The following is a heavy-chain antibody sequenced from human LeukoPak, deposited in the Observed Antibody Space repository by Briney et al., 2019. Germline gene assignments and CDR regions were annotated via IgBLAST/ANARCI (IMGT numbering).Heavy chain of an antibody. J-gene: IGHJ5*02. D-gene: IGHD2-2*01. V-gene: IGHV3-23*01. CDR1: GFTFSSYA. Sequence: GGSLRLSCAASGFTFSSYAMSWVRQAPGKGLEWVSAISGSGGSTYYADSVKGRFTISRDNSKNTLYLQMNSLRAEDTAVYYCAKGKRDIVVVPENWFDPWGQGTLVTVSS. CDR3: AKGKRDIVVVPENWFDP. CDR2: ISGSGGST.